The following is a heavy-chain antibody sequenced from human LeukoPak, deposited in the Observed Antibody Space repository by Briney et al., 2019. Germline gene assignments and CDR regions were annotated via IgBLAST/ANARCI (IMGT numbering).Heavy chain of an antibody. CDR2: ISYDGSNK. CDR3: AKGYGSGWPSPFDY. V-gene: IGHV3-30-3*01. CDR1: GFTFSTYA. J-gene: IGHJ4*02. Sequence: GGSLRLSCAASGFTFSTYAMHWVRQAPGKGLEWVAVISYDGSNKYYADSVKGRFTISRDNSKNTLFLQMNSLRAEDTAVYYCAKGYGSGWPSPFDYWGQGTLVTVSS. D-gene: IGHD6-19*01.